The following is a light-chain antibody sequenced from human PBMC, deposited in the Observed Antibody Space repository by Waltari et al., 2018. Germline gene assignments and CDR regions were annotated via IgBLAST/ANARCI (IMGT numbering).Light chain of an antibody. J-gene: IGLJ1*01. CDR3: SSYTSSSTSG. Sequence: QSALPQPASVSGSPGQSITISCTGTSSNVGGYPYVSWYQQHPGKAPKLMIYDVSKRPSGVSNRFSGSKSGNTASLTISGLQAEDEADYYCSSYTSSSTSGFGTGTKVTVL. CDR2: DVS. V-gene: IGLV2-14*01. CDR1: SSNVGGYPY.